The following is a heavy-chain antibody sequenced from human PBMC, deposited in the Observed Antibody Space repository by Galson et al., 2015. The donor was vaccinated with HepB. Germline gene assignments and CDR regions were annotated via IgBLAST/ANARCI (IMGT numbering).Heavy chain of an antibody. CDR3: ATGYYYFSGATSYDW. Sequence: SLRLSCAASGFACKSFHMSWVRQAPGKGLEWVANINQHGNEKYYVDSVRGRFTISRDNAKNSLFLQMDSLRVEDTAVYYCATGYYYFSGATSYDWWGQGTLVTVSS. V-gene: IGHV3-7*03. CDR2: INQHGNEK. CDR1: GFACKSFH. J-gene: IGHJ4*02. D-gene: IGHD3-10*01.